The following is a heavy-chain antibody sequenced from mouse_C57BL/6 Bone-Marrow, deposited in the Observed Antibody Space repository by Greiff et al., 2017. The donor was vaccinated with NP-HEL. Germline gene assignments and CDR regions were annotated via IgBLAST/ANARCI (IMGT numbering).Heavy chain of an antibody. J-gene: IGHJ1*03. CDR2: IRSKSNNYAT. V-gene: IGHV10-1*01. CDR3: VYGNYFYWYFDV. CDR1: GFSFNTYA. Sequence: EVQGVESGGGLVQPKGSLKLSCAASGFSFNTYAMNWVRQAPGKGLEWVARIRSKSNNYATYYADSVKDRFTISRDDSESMLYLQMNNLKTEDTAMYYCVYGNYFYWYFDVWGTGTTVTVSS. D-gene: IGHD2-1*01.